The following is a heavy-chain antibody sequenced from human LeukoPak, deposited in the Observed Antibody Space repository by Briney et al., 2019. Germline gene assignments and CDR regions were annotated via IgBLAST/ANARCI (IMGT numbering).Heavy chain of an antibody. CDR1: GYTLTELS. V-gene: IGHV1-24*01. J-gene: IGHJ4*02. CDR3: ARLWFGEFHFDY. D-gene: IGHD3-10*01. CDR2: FDPEDGET. Sequence: GASVKVSCKVSGYTLTELSMHWVRQAPGKGLEWMGGFDPEDGETIYAQKFQGRVTITADESTSTAYMELSSLRSEDTAVYYCARLWFGEFHFDYWGQGTLVTVSS.